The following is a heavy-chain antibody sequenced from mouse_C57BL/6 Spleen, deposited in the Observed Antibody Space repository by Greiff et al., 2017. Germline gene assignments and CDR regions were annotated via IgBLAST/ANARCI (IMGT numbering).Heavy chain of an antibody. Sequence: HVQLQQSGPELVKPGASVKLSCKASGYAFSSSWMNWVKQGPGKGLEWIGRIYPGDGDTNYIGTFKGKATLTADKSSSTAYMQISRLTSSDSAVYFCARGGVFDYWGQGTTLTVSS. CDR2: IYPGDGDT. J-gene: IGHJ2*01. V-gene: IGHV1-82*01. CDR1: GYAFSSSW. CDR3: ARGGVFDY.